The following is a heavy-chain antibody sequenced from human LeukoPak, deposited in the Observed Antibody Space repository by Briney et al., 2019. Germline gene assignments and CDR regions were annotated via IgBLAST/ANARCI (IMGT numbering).Heavy chain of an antibody. D-gene: IGHD2-21*02. CDR1: GFTFSTYA. Sequence: GGSLRLSCAASGFTFSTYAMGWVRQAPGKGLEWVSTVTGSGGSTYYADSVNGRFTISRDNSKNTLFLQMASLSADDTALYYCAKDLVVETPTGIFDFWGQGALVTVSS. J-gene: IGHJ4*02. CDR2: VTGSGGST. CDR3: AKDLVVETPTGIFDF. V-gene: IGHV3-23*01.